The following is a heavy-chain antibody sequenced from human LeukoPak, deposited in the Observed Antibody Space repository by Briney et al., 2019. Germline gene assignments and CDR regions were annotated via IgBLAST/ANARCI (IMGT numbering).Heavy chain of an antibody. D-gene: IGHD4-17*01. CDR1: GFTYSDAY. V-gene: IGHV3-15*01. CDR2: IRSKSDGGAT. J-gene: IGHJ6*03. CDR3: SKETSSVSSDGEYEFCNYYMDV. Sequence: GGSLRLACAASGFTYSDAYMSWVRQAPGKGLEWVGRIRSKSDGGATHYAVPVKGRVTISRDDSKGMLYLQINSLKTEDTAVYYCSKETSSVSSDGEYEFCNYYMDVWGKGTLVTVSS.